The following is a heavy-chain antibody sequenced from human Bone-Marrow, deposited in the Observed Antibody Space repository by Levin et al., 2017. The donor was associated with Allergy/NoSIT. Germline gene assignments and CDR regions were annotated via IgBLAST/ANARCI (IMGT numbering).Heavy chain of an antibody. CDR3: ARAGGSGSYYDYYYYYMDV. J-gene: IGHJ6*03. Sequence: SETLSLTCAVYGGSFSGYYWSWIRQPPGKGLEWIGEINHSGSTNYNPSLKSRVTISVDTSKNQFSLKLSSVTAADTAVYYCARAGGSGSYYDYYYYYMDVWGKGTTVTVSS. V-gene: IGHV4-34*01. CDR1: GGSFSGYY. CDR2: INHSGST. D-gene: IGHD3-10*01.